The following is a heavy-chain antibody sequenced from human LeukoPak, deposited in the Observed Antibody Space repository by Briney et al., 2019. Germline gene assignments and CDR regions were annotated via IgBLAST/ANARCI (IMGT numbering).Heavy chain of an antibody. CDR1: GDSISSGSYY. D-gene: IGHD2-15*01. Sequence: SETLSLTCTVSGDSISSGSYYWSWIRQPAGKRLEWNGRIYSSGRTNYNSFLKSRVTISADTSKNQLSLSLTSVTAADTAVHYCARVPLYIEIGHAFDIWGQGTTVTVSS. V-gene: IGHV4-61*02. J-gene: IGHJ3*02. CDR2: IYSSGRT. CDR3: ARVPLYIEIGHAFDI.